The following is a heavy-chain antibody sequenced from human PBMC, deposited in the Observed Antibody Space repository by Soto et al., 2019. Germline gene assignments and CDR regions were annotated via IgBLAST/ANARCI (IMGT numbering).Heavy chain of an antibody. D-gene: IGHD3-22*01. Sequence: GASVKVSCKASGFTFFTSAIQWVRQAPGQGLEWMGWISPYNGKTNYAQNLQGRVSMTTDTSTTTAYMELRSLRSDDTAVYYCARPYDSSQSPRFDYWGQGTLVTVS. J-gene: IGHJ4*02. CDR3: ARPYDSSQSPRFDY. CDR1: GFTFFTSA. CDR2: ISPYNGKT. V-gene: IGHV1-18*01.